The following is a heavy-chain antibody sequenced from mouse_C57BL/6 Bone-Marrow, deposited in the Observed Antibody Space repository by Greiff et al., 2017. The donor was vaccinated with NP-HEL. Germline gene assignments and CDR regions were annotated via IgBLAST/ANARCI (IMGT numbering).Heavy chain of an antibody. CDR3: AIDYYSDAWFAY. CDR1: EYEFPSHD. Sequence: EVQGVESGGGLVQPGASLKLSCESNEYEFPSHDMYWVRKTPEKRLELVAAINSDGGSTYYPDTLERRFIISRDNTKTTLYLQMSSLRSEDTAWYYGAIDYYSDAWFAYWGQGTLVTVSA. J-gene: IGHJ3*01. V-gene: IGHV5-2*01. D-gene: IGHD2-12*01. CDR2: INSDGGST.